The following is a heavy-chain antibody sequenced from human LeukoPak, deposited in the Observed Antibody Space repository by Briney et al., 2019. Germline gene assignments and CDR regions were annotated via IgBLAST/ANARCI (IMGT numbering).Heavy chain of an antibody. Sequence: PSQTLSLTCTVSGGSVNSGGYYWTWIRQHPGKGLEWLGYIYYSGRTYYNPSLKSRITISLDTSKNQFSLNLTSVSAADTAFHFCARSNDYGDYDWGQGTLITVSS. CDR1: GGSVNSGGYY. CDR2: IYYSGRT. V-gene: IGHV4-31*03. D-gene: IGHD4-17*01. CDR3: ARSNDYGDYD. J-gene: IGHJ4*02.